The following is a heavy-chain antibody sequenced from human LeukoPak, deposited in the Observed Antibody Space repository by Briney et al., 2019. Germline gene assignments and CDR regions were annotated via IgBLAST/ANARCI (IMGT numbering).Heavy chain of an antibody. V-gene: IGHV1-2*02. Sequence: ASVKVSFTASGYTFTGYYMHWVRQAPGQGLEWMGWINPNSGGTNYAQKFQGRVTMTRDMSISTAYMELSRLRSDDTAVYYCARVVGGNYYGSETDDYWGQGTLVTVSS. D-gene: IGHD3-10*01. CDR3: ARVVGGNYYGSETDDY. CDR2: INPNSGGT. CDR1: GYTFTGYY. J-gene: IGHJ4*02.